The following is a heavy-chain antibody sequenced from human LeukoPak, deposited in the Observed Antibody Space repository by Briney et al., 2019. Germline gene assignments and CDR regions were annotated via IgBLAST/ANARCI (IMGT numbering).Heavy chain of an antibody. V-gene: IGHV4-30-4*01. J-gene: IGHJ4*02. Sequence: SETLSLTCTVSGGSISSGDYYWSWIRQPPGKGLEWIGYIYYSGSTYYSPSLKSRVTISVDTSKNQFSLKLSSVTAADTAVYYCASSSGWTLYYFDYWGQGTLVTVSS. CDR2: IYYSGST. D-gene: IGHD6-19*01. CDR3: ASSSGWTLYYFDY. CDR1: GGSISSGDYY.